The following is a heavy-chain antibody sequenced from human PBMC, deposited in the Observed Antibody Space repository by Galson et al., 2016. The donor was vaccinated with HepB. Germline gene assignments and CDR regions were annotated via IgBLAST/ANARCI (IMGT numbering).Heavy chain of an antibody. J-gene: IGHJ4*02. CDR2: INWNSGYR. Sequence: SLRPSCAASGFTFQSFAMHWVRRAPGKGLEWVSGINWNSGYRDYAASVKGRFTISRDNAKNSLYLEMNSLRPDDSAFYYCAKDLGRSVGTIAFWGQGTLVTVFS. D-gene: IGHD5/OR15-5a*01. CDR1: GFTFQSFA. CDR3: AKDLGRSVGTIAF. V-gene: IGHV3-9*01.